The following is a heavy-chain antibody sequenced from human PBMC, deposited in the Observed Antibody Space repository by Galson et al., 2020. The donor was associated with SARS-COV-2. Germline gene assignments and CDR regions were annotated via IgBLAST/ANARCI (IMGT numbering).Heavy chain of an antibody. CDR3: VRDPGGGIGLDS. Sequence: ASVKVSCKTSGYIFTGFYIHWVRQAPGQGLEWMGWINPNYGDTKYAQNFQGRVTMTRDTSISAAYMELSRLTSDDVAMYYCVRDPGGGIGLDSWGQGTLVNVSS. CDR1: GYIFTGFY. D-gene: IGHD3-16*01. CDR2: INPNYGDT. J-gene: IGHJ5*01. V-gene: IGHV1-2*02.